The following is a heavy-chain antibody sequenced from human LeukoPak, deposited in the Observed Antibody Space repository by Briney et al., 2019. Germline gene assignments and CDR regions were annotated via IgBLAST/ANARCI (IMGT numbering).Heavy chain of an antibody. D-gene: IGHD3-22*01. CDR1: GFTFSSYS. J-gene: IGHJ4*02. V-gene: IGHV3-48*04. Sequence: GGSLRLSCAASGFTFSSYSMNWVRQAPGRGLGWVSYNTRSSTNIYYASSVKGRFTISRDNAKNSLYLQMNSLRAEDTAVYYCARDLGYYYDSSGYYGRGYWGQGTLVTVSS. CDR3: ARDLGYYYDSSGYYGRGY. CDR2: NTRSSTNI.